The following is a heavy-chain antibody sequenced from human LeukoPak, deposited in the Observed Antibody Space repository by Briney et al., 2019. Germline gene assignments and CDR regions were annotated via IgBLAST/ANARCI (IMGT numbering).Heavy chain of an antibody. Sequence: GRSLRLSCAASGFTFSSYGMHWVRQAPGKGLEWVAVISYDGSNKYYADSVKGRFTISRGNSKNTLYLQMNSLRAEDTAVYYCANTAPIVLMVYAIEVWGQGTLVTVSS. D-gene: IGHD2-8*01. CDR1: GFTFSSYG. V-gene: IGHV3-30*18. J-gene: IGHJ4*02. CDR3: ANTAPIVLMVYAIEV. CDR2: ISYDGSNK.